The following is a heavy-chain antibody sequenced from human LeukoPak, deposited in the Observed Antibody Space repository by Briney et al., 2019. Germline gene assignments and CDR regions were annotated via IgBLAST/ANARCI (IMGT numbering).Heavy chain of an antibody. J-gene: IGHJ4*02. CDR3: AGTLSGSYYVGDY. Sequence: PGGSLRLSCAASGFTFSTYAMTWVRQAPGKGLEWVSYISSSSSTILYADSVKGRFTISRDNAKNSLYLQMNSLRDEDTAIYYCAGTLSGSYYVGDYWGQGTLVTVSS. D-gene: IGHD1-26*01. CDR1: GFTFSTYA. V-gene: IGHV3-48*02. CDR2: ISSSSSTI.